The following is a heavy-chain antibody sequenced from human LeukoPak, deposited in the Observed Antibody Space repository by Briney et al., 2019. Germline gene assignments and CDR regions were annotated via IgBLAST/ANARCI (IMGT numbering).Heavy chain of an antibody. V-gene: IGHV3-21*04. CDR2: ISSSSSYI. D-gene: IGHD6-19*01. Sequence: GGSLRLSCAASGFTFSSYSMNWVRQAPGKGLEWVSSISSSSSYIYYADSVKGRFTISRDNSKNTLYLQMNSLRAEDTAVYYCAKTSGYSSGWYDGLDYFDYWGQGTLVTVSS. J-gene: IGHJ4*02. CDR3: AKTSGYSSGWYDGLDYFDY. CDR1: GFTFSSYS.